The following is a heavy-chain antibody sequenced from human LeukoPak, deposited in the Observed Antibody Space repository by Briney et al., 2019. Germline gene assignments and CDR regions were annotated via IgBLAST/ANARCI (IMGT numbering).Heavy chain of an antibody. CDR1: GYTFTNYW. J-gene: IGHJ4*02. CDR3: ARRVGSSWQFDF. D-gene: IGHD6-13*01. Sequence: GESLKISCMVSGYTFTNYWIGWVRQMPEKGLEWMGIIYPGDSDTRYSPSFQGQVTISADKSITTAYLQWSSLKASDTAVYYCARRVGSSWQFDFWGQGTLVTVSS. CDR2: IYPGDSDT. V-gene: IGHV5-51*01.